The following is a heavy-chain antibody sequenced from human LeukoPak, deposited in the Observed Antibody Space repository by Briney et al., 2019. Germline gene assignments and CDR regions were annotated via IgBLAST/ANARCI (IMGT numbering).Heavy chain of an antibody. Sequence: GGSLRLSCAASGFTFSSYGMHWVRQAPGKGLEWVAFIRYDGSNKYYADSVKGRFTISRDNSKNTLCLQMNSLRAEDTAVYYCAKEGRSQLDRNYYYYYMDVWGKGTTVTVSS. J-gene: IGHJ6*03. CDR3: AKEGRSQLDRNYYYYYMDV. CDR1: GFTFSSYG. D-gene: IGHD6-6*01. V-gene: IGHV3-30*02. CDR2: IRYDGSNK.